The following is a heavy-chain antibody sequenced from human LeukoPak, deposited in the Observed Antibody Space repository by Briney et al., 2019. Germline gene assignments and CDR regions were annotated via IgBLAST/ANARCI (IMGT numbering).Heavy chain of an antibody. Sequence: GGSLRLSCAASGFTFSNAWMSWVRQAPGKGLEWVANIKQDGSEKHYVDSVKGRFTISRDNAKNSLYLQMNSLRAEDTAVYYCARHSGSYQRAFDYWGQGTLVTVSS. CDR3: ARHSGSYQRAFDY. CDR2: IKQDGSEK. V-gene: IGHV3-7*01. CDR1: GFTFSNAW. D-gene: IGHD1-26*01. J-gene: IGHJ4*02.